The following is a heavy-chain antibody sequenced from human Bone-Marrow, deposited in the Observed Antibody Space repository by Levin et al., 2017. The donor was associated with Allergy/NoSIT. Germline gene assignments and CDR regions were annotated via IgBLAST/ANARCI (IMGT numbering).Heavy chain of an antibody. Sequence: GGSLRLSCAASGFSFANHAMTWVRHAPGKGLEWVSTIRPNSERTYFADSVKGRFTVSRGDSVNMMSLQMSSLRADDAAVYYCAREQGARGWYTVDFWGQGALVTVSS. CDR3: AREQGARGWYTVDF. CDR2: IRPNSERT. D-gene: IGHD6-19*01. V-gene: IGHV3-23*01. J-gene: IGHJ4*02. CDR1: GFSFANHA.